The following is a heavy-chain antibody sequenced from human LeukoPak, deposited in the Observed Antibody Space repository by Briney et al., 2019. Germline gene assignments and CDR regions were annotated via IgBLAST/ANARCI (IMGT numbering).Heavy chain of an antibody. Sequence: PGGSLRLSCAASGFTLSSYWMSWVRQAPGKGLEWVANIKQDGSEKYYVDSVKGRFTSSRDNAKNSLYLQMNSLRAEDTAVYYCARVRSGSHWRGKYYYYHYMDVWGKGTTVTVSS. CDR2: IKQDGSEK. CDR1: GFTLSSYW. D-gene: IGHD1-26*01. V-gene: IGHV3-7*01. J-gene: IGHJ6*03. CDR3: ARVRSGSHWRGKYYYYHYMDV.